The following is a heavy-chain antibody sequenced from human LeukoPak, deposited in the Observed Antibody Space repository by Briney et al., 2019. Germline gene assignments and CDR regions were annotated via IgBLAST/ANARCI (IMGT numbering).Heavy chain of an antibody. D-gene: IGHD5-18*01. CDR1: GYTFTSYD. J-gene: IGHJ4*02. CDR2: MSPKSANT. Sequence: GASVKVSCKASGYTFTSYDINWVRQASGQGLEWMGWMSPKSANTGYAQKFQGRVTITRDTSISTAYMELSSLRSEDTAVYYCARGWRYSRYYFDYWGQGTLVTVSS. CDR3: ARGWRYSRYYFDY. V-gene: IGHV1-8*03.